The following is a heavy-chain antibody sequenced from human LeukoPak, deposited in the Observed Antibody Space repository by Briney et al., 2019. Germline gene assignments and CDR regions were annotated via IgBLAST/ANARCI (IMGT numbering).Heavy chain of an antibody. D-gene: IGHD3-22*01. J-gene: IGHJ4*02. CDR3: ARGKYYYDSTGYYPGGDY. CDR2: ILGSGGGDST. V-gene: IGHV3-23*01. Sequence: GGSLRLSCAASGFTFSSYAMTWVRQAPGKGLEWVSSILGSGGGDSTYYADSVKGRFTISRDNSKSTLYLQINSLRAEDTAVYYCARGKYYYDSTGYYPGGDYWGQGTLVTVSS. CDR1: GFTFSSYA.